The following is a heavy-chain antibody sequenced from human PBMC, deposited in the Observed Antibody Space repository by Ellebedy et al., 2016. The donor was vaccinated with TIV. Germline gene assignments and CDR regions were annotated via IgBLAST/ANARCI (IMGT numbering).Heavy chain of an antibody. J-gene: IGHJ5*02. CDR3: AKDRLATVRGLTGP. D-gene: IGHD3-10*01. V-gene: IGHV3-30*18. CDR2: ISYDGANQ. CDR1: GFAFSLYG. Sequence: GGSLRLXCAASGFAFSLYGIRWVRQAPGKGLEWVAVISYDGANQYYADSVRGRFTISRDNSKNTLDLQMSSLRPEDMALYYCAKDRLATVRGLTGPWGQGTLVTVSS.